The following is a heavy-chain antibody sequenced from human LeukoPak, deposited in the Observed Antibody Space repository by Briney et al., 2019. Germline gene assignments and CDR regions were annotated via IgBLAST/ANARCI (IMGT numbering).Heavy chain of an antibody. Sequence: PSETLSLNCTVSGGSISSYYWSWIRQPPGKGLEWIGYIYYSGSTNYNPSLKSRVTISVDTSKNQFSLKLSSVTAADTAVYYCARAVVPTSYFDYWGQGTLVTVSS. CDR1: GGSISSYY. CDR3: ARAVVPTSYFDY. CDR2: IYYSGST. J-gene: IGHJ4*02. V-gene: IGHV4-59*01. D-gene: IGHD3-22*01.